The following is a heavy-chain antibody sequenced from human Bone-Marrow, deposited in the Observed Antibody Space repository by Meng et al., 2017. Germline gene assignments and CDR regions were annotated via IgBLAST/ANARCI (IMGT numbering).Heavy chain of an antibody. J-gene: IGHJ4*02. V-gene: IGHV3-9*01. CDR1: GFTFDDYA. CDR2: ISWNSGSI. CDR3: AKDFPGSN. D-gene: IGHD5-12*01. Sequence: GGSLRLSCAASGFTFDDYAMHWVRQAPGKGLEWVSGISWNSGSIGYADSVKGRFTISRDNAKNSLYLQMNSLRAEDTALYYCAKDFPGSNWGQGTLVTVSS.